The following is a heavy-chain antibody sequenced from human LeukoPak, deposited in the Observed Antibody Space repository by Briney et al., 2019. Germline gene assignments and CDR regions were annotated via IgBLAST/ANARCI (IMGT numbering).Heavy chain of an antibody. D-gene: IGHD4-17*01. Sequence: ASVKVSCKASGYTFTGYYMHWVRQAPGQGLEWMGWINPNTGVTNYTHKFQGRVTLTRDTSIITAYMELTRLRSDDTAMYYCARDRTTVTTGYYGMDVWGQGTTVTVSS. J-gene: IGHJ6*02. V-gene: IGHV1-2*02. CDR2: INPNTGVT. CDR1: GYTFTGYY. CDR3: ARDRTTVTTGYYGMDV.